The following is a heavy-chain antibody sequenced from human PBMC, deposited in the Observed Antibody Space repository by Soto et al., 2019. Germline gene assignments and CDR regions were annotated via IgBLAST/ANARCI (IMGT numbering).Heavy chain of an antibody. CDR3: ARRIQLWFQLGMDV. Sequence: GGSLRLSCAASGFTFSSYGMHWVRQAPGKGLEWVAVIWYDGSNKYYADSVKGRFTISRDNSKNTLYLQMNSLRAEDTAVYYCARRIQLWFQLGMDVWGQGTTVTV. J-gene: IGHJ6*02. V-gene: IGHV3-33*01. CDR2: IWYDGSNK. CDR1: GFTFSSYG. D-gene: IGHD5-18*01.